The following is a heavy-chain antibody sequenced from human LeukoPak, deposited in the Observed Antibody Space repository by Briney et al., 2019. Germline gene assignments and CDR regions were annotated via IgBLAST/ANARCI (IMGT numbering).Heavy chain of an antibody. Sequence: ASVKVSCKASGYTFTSYGISWVRQAPGQGLEWMGWISAYNGNTNYAQKLQGRVTMTTDTSTSTAYMELRSLRSDDTAVYYCARLGIAAAGPDYYYYMDVWGKGTTVTVSS. D-gene: IGHD6-13*01. CDR3: ARLGIAAAGPDYYYYMDV. CDR2: ISAYNGNT. J-gene: IGHJ6*03. CDR1: GYTFTSYG. V-gene: IGHV1-18*01.